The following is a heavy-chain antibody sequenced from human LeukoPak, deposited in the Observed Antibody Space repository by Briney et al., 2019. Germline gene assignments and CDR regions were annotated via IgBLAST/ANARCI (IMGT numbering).Heavy chain of an antibody. J-gene: IGHJ4*02. V-gene: IGHV5-51*01. CDR2: ILPGNSET. CDR3: ARRLSSVATSAANDY. CDR1: GYSFSSYW. Sequence: GESLKISCKGSGYSFSSYWIAWVRQMPGKGLEWMGIILPGNSETTYNPSFRGHATMSADKSVTTAYLQWSSLEASDTAMYYCARRLSSVATSAANDYWGQGTLVTVSS. D-gene: IGHD2-15*01.